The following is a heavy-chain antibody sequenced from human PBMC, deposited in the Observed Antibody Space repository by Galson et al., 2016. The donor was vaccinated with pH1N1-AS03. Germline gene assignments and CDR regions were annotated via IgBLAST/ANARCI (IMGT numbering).Heavy chain of an antibody. CDR2: VNWNGLGT. J-gene: IGHJ4*02. D-gene: IGHD2-21*01. CDR1: GFTFDDFD. CDR3: ARVASGGGTCYYFDS. V-gene: IGHV3-20*04. Sequence: SLRLSCAASGFTFDDFDMAWVRQGPGRGLEWVSSVNWNGLGTSYADSVKGRFTISRDSAKNSLYLQMDSLGAEDTALYYCARVASGGGTCYYFDSWGQGTLVAVSS.